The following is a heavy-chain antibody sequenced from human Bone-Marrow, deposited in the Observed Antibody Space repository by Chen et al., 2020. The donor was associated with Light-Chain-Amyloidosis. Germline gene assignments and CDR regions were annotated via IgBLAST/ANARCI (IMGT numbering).Heavy chain of an antibody. V-gene: IGHV1-69*01. CDR1: GGTFSSYA. D-gene: IGHD2-8*01. CDR3: ARDRGRYCTNGVCYIPPVAGNYYYYGMDV. J-gene: IGHJ6*02. Sequence: QVQLVQSGAEVKKPGSSVKVSCKASGGTFSSYAISWVRQATGQGLEWMGRSIPIFGTANYAQKFQGRVTITADESTSTAYMGLSSLRSEDTAVYYCARDRGRYCTNGVCYIPPVAGNYYYYGMDVWGQGTTVTVSS. CDR2: SIPIFGTA.